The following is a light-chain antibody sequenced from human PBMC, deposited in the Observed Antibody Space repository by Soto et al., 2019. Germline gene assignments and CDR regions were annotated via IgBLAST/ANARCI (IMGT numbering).Light chain of an antibody. V-gene: IGLV2-14*01. Sequence: QAVLTQPASVSGSPGQSITISCTGTSTDIGAYNYFSWYQQHPGKAPKLLIYEVTNRPPGGSNRFPCSKSGNTTPLAISGLQAEDDANYCCNSYTTLSTRVFGTGTKVTVL. CDR2: EVT. J-gene: IGLJ1*01. CDR1: STDIGAYNY. CDR3: NSYTTLSTRV.